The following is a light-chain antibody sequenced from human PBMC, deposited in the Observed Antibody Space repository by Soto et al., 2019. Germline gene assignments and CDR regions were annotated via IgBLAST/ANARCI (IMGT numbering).Light chain of an antibody. CDR3: MQPLQSWT. CDR1: QSLLHSNGYNY. V-gene: IGKV2-28*01. Sequence: DIVMTQSPLSLPVTPGEPSSVSFRSSQSLLHSNGYNYLDWYLQKPGQSPQLLIYLGSNRASGVPDRFSGSGSGTDFTLKISRVEAEDVGVYYCMQPLQSWTFGKGTKVDI. J-gene: IGKJ1*01. CDR2: LGS.